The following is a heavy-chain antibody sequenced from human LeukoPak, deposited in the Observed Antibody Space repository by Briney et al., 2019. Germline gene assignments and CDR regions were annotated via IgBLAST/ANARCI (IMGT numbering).Heavy chain of an antibody. D-gene: IGHD3-16*01. CDR3: ARGTMNLGFFDY. Sequence: PGGSLRLSCAASDFTFSSRGMHWVRQAPGKGLEWVAFIRFDGSKKDYADSVKGRFTISRDNSRSTLYLQMNSLRPDDTAVYYCARGTMNLGFFDYWGQGTLVTVSS. V-gene: IGHV3-30*02. CDR2: IRFDGSKK. J-gene: IGHJ4*02. CDR1: DFTFSSRG.